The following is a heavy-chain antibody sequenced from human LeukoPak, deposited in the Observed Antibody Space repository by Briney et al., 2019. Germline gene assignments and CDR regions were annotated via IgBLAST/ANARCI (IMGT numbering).Heavy chain of an antibody. V-gene: IGHV4-34*01. D-gene: IGHD3-22*01. Sequence: SETLSLTCAVFGGSFSGYYWNWIRQPPGKGLEWIGQINPSRNTNYNPSLKSRVTISVDTSKNQFSLKLSSVTAADTAVYYCASNYYDSSVPSFFDIWGQGTMVTVSS. CDR2: INPSRNT. J-gene: IGHJ3*02. CDR1: GGSFSGYY. CDR3: ASNYYDSSVPSFFDI.